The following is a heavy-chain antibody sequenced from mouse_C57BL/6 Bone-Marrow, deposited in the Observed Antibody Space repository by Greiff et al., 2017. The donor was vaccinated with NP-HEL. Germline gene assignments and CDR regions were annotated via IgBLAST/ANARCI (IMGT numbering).Heavy chain of an antibody. D-gene: IGHD2-2*01. Sequence: EVQRVESGGGLVKPGGSLKLSCAASGFTFSSYAMSWVRQTPEKRLEWVATISDGGSYTYYPDNGKGRFTISRDNAKNNLYLQMSHLKSEDTAMYYCARDDGYDGYCDVWGTGTTVTVSS. CDR3: ARDDGYDGYCDV. V-gene: IGHV5-4*01. CDR1: GFTFSSYA. J-gene: IGHJ1*03. CDR2: ISDGGSYT.